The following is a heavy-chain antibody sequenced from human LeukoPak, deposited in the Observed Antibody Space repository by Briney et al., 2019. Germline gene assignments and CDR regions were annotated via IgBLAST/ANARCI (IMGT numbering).Heavy chain of an antibody. D-gene: IGHD4-11*01. CDR2: IWYDGSNK. V-gene: IGHV3-33*01. CDR1: GFTFSSYD. J-gene: IGHJ1*01. CDR3: ARGLDLGYFQH. Sequence: GGSLRLSCVVSGFTFSSYDMHWVRQAPGKGLEWVAAIWYDGSNKYYADSVKGQFTISRDNSKNTLYLQMNSLRAEDTAVYYCARGLDLGYFQHWGQGTLVTVSS.